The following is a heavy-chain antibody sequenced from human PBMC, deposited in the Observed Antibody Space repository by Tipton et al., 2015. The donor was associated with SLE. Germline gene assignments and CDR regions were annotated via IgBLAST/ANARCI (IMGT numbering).Heavy chain of an antibody. CDR1: GVSISDYS. J-gene: IGHJ3*02. CDR2: FDDGGRS. V-gene: IGHV4-59*01. D-gene: IGHD6-19*01. Sequence: TLSLTCSVSGVSISDYSWSWIRQPPGKPLDWIGYFDDGGRSVKYNPSLKSRVTMSLDTSKNHFSLKLSSVTAADTAVYYCARYCREVAGLRDAFDIWGPGTKVTVSS. CDR3: ARYCREVAGLRDAFDI.